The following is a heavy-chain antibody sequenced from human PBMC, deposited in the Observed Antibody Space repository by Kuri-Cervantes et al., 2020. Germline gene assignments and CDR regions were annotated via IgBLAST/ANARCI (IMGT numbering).Heavy chain of an antibody. CDR1: GFTFSSFD. CDR3: ARGGGRVSPSAIGYAFDL. Sequence: GGSLRLSCAASGFTFSSFDMHWVRQATGKGLEWVSAIGTTGDTSYPDSVKGRFIISRENAKNSLHLQMNSLRAGDTAIYYCARGGGRVSPSAIGYAFDLWGQGTLVTVSS. D-gene: IGHD2-2*01. J-gene: IGHJ3*01. CDR2: IGTTGDT. V-gene: IGHV3-13*01.